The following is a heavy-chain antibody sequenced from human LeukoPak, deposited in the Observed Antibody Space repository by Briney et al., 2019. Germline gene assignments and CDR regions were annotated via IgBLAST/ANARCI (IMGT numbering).Heavy chain of an antibody. CDR2: IFGSGGST. CDR3: ARSVAGRGVIAATYYYYGMDV. CDR1: GFTFSSYA. J-gene: IGHJ6*02. D-gene: IGHD3-10*01. V-gene: IGHV3-23*01. Sequence: PGGSLRLSCAASGFTFSSYAMYWVRQAPGKGLEWVSGIFGSGGSTHYADSVKGRFTISRDNSKNTLYLQMNSLRAEDTAVYYCARSVAGRGVIAATYYYYGMDVWGQGTTVTVSS.